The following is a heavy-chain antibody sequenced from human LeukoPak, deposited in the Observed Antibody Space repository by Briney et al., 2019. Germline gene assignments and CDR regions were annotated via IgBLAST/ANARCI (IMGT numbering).Heavy chain of an antibody. D-gene: IGHD3-3*01. Sequence: NSSETLSLTCTVSGGSVNGYYWSWIRQPPGKELEWIGYIYYSGSTNYNPSLRSRVTISVDTSENQFSLKLNSVTAADTAVYYCARHRNNVWSGYFAYWGQGTLVTVSS. CDR2: IYYSGST. V-gene: IGHV4-59*08. J-gene: IGHJ4*02. CDR1: GGSVNGYY. CDR3: ARHRNNVWSGYFAY.